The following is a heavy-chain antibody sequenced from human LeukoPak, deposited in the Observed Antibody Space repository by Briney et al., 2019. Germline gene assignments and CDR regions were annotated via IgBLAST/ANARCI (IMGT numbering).Heavy chain of an antibody. CDR1: GGSMSSSRNE. D-gene: IGHD3-16*01. CDR3: ARWGASMVFDP. CDR2: IYYSQTI. J-gene: IGHJ5*02. Sequence: SETLSLTCTVSGGSMSSSRNEWGRIRQPPGKGLEWIGPIYYSQTIYCNPSLASRGTISVDPSKNPLSRTLRYVTAAGRVVFCCARWGASMVFDPWGQGTLVTVSS. V-gene: IGHV4-39*01.